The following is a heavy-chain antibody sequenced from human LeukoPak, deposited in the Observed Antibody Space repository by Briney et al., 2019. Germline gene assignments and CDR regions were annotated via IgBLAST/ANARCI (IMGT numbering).Heavy chain of an antibody. J-gene: IGHJ4*02. D-gene: IGHD2-21*02. CDR3: AKWACGSGGDCHEFDL. Sequence: SETLSLTCTVSGGSISNYYWSWIRQPPGKGLEWIGYIHYSGSTNYNPSLKSRVTMSLDTSKNQFSLKLRFVTAADTAVYYCAKWACGSGGDCHEFDLWGPGSLVTVTS. CDR1: GGSISNYY. V-gene: IGHV4-59*01. CDR2: IHYSGST.